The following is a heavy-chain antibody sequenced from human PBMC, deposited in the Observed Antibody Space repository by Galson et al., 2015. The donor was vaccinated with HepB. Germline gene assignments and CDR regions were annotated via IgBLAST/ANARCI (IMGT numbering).Heavy chain of an antibody. Sequence: LSLTCTVSGGSISSGGYYWSWIRQHPGKGLEWIGYIYYSGSTYYNPSLKSRVTISVDTSKNQFSLKLSSVTAADTAVYYCAREYSSGSSWFDPWGQGTLVTVSS. CDR2: IYYSGST. V-gene: IGHV4-31*03. CDR1: GGSISSGGYY. CDR3: AREYSSGSSWFDP. J-gene: IGHJ5*02. D-gene: IGHD6-19*01.